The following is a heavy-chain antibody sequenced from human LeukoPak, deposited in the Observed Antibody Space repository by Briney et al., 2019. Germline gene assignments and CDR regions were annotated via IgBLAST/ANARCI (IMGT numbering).Heavy chain of an antibody. J-gene: IGHJ5*02. CDR3: ARASLSDSSAYP. D-gene: IGHD3-22*01. CDR2: VYHNGDT. Sequence: SETLSLTCTVSGGSVSDYRSYWPWIRQPPGKGLEWVGSVYHNGDTYYNPALKSRVTISVDTSKNQFSLKLSLVTAADTAVYYCARASLSDSSAYPWGQGTLVTVSS. V-gene: IGHV4-39*07. CDR1: GGSVSDYRSY.